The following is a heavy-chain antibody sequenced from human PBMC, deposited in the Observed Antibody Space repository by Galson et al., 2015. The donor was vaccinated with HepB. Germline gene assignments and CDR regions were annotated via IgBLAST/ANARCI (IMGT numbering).Heavy chain of an antibody. D-gene: IGHD3-10*01. CDR3: ARGPELLWFGELTDY. J-gene: IGHJ4*02. Sequence: ETLSLTCAVYGGSFSGYYWSWIRQPPGKGLEWIGEINHSGSTNYNPSLKSRVTISVDTSKNQFSLKLSSVTAADTAVYYCARGPELLWFGELTDYWGQGTLVTVSS. CDR1: GGSFSGYY. V-gene: IGHV4-34*01. CDR2: INHSGST.